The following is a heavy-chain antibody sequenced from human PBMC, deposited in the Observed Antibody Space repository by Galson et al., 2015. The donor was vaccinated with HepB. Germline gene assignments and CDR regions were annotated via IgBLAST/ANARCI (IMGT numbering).Heavy chain of an antibody. CDR2: FDPEDGET. J-gene: IGHJ4*02. V-gene: IGHV1-24*01. Sequence: SVKVSCKVSGYTLTELSMHWVRQAPGKGLEWMGGFDPEDGETIYAQEFQGRVTMTEDTSTDTAYMELSSLRSEDTAVYYCATEPSTGGDGGTQFDYWGQGTLVTVSS. D-gene: IGHD3-16*01. CDR3: ATEPSTGGDGGTQFDY. CDR1: GYTLTELS.